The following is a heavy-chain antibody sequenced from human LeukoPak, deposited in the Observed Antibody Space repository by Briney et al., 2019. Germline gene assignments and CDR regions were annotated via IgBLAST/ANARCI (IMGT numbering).Heavy chain of an antibody. V-gene: IGHV4-39*01. CDR2: IYYSGST. Sequence: SETLSLTCTVSGGSISSSSYYWGWIRQPPGKGREWIGSIYYSGSTYYNPSLKSRVTISVDTSKNQFSLKLSSVTAADTAVYYCARQLRSGWYGPLGNWFDPWGQGTLVTVSS. D-gene: IGHD6-19*01. CDR3: ARQLRSGWYGPLGNWFDP. CDR1: GGSISSSSYY. J-gene: IGHJ5*02.